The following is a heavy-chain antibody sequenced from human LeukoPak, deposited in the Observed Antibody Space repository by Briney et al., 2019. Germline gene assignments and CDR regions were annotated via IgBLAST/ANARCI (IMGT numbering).Heavy chain of an antibody. D-gene: IGHD2-15*01. CDR3: AKDYEPLVVAAGHFDY. CDR2: LSIGGSGT. J-gene: IGHJ4*02. CDR1: GFTFSTDW. Sequence: PGGSLRLSCAASGFTFSTDWMTWVRQAPGKGLEWGSSLSIGGSGTYYADSVKGRFTISRDNSKNTRYLQMNSLRAADTAVYYCAKDYEPLVVAAGHFDYWGQGTLVTVSS. V-gene: IGHV3-23*01.